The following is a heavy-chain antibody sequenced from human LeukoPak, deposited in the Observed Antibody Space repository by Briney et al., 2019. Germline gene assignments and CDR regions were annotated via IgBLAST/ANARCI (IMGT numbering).Heavy chain of an antibody. J-gene: IGHJ4*02. CDR3: AKEDY. V-gene: IGHV3-21*04. Sequence: GGSLRLSCAASGFTFSRYSMNWVRQAPGKGLEWVSSISSSSSYIYYADSVKGRFTFSRDNAKNSLFLQMNRLRADDTAVYYCAKEDYWGQGTLVTVSS. CDR2: ISSSSSYI. CDR1: GFTFSRYS.